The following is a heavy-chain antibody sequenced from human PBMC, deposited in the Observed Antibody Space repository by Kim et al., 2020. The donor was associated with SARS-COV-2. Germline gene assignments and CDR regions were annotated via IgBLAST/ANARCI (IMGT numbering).Heavy chain of an antibody. D-gene: IGHD1-1*01. J-gene: IGHJ3*01. CDR1: GFTFSDSP. CDR3: TRIPGTTLAGWVAFDV. CDR2: IRSRVYSSAT. V-gene: IGHV3-73*01. Sequence: GGSLRHSCATSGFTFSDSPIHWVRQASGKGLEWVCRIRSRVYSSATSYAASVKGRFTSSRDGSEITAYLQMNSLKTEGTAVYYCTRIPGTTLAGWVAFDV.